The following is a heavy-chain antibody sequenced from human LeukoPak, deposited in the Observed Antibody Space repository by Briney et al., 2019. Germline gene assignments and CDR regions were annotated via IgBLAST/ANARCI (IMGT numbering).Heavy chain of an antibody. CDR3: AKLSGSFPFDY. D-gene: IGHD1-26*01. V-gene: IGHV3-23*01. J-gene: IGHJ4*02. Sequence: GGSLRLSCVASGFTFISYAMSWVRQAPGKGLEWVSAISGSVGSTFYADSVKGRFTISRDNSKNTLYLQMNSLRAEDTAVYYCAKLSGSFPFDYWGQGTLVTVSS. CDR1: GFTFISYA. CDR2: ISGSVGST.